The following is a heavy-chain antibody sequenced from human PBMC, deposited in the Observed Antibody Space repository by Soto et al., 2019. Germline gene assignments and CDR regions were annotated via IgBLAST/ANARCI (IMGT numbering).Heavy chain of an antibody. CDR1: GFTFSSYA. V-gene: IGHV3-23*01. CDR2: ISGSGGST. D-gene: IGHD4-17*01. Sequence: GGSLRLSCAASGFTFSSYAMSWVRQAPGKGLVWVSAISGSGGSTYYADSVKGRFTISRDNSKNTLYLQMNSLRAEDTAVYYCAKNYGDYRLRYFDYWGQGTLVTVSS. J-gene: IGHJ4*02. CDR3: AKNYGDYRLRYFDY.